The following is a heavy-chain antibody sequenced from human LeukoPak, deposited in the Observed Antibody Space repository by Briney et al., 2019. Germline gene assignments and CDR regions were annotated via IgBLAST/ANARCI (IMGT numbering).Heavy chain of an antibody. Sequence: ASVKVSCKASGYTFTSYAMHWVRQAPGQRLEWMGWINAGNGNTKYSQKFQGRVTITRDTSASTAYMELSSLRSEDTAVYYCAREAPKGDVDKFDYWGQGTLVTVSS. V-gene: IGHV1-3*01. CDR2: INAGNGNT. D-gene: IGHD1-26*01. J-gene: IGHJ4*02. CDR3: AREAPKGDVDKFDY. CDR1: GYTFTSYA.